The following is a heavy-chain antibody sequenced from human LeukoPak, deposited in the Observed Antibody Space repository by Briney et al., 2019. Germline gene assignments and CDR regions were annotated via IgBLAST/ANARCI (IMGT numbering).Heavy chain of an antibody. J-gene: IGHJ4*02. CDR2: ISGSGGST. V-gene: IGHV3-23*01. CDR1: GFTFSSYS. D-gene: IGHD3-22*01. CDR3: AKRKDPYYYDSSGYFFDY. Sequence: PGGSLRLSCAASGFTFSSYSMNWVRQAPGKGLEWVSAISGSGGSTYYADSVKGRFTISRDNSKNTLYLQMNSLRAEDTAVYYCAKRKDPYYYDSSGYFFDYWGQGTLVTVSS.